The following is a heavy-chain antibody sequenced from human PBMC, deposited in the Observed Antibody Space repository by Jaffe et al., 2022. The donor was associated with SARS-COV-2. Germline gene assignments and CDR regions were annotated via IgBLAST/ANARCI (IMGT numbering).Heavy chain of an antibody. J-gene: IGHJ4*02. V-gene: IGHV4-59*01. CDR2: IYFSGST. D-gene: IGHD3-9*01. Sequence: QVQLQESGPGLVKPSETLSLTCTVSGGSISSYYWSWIRQPPGKGLEWIGYIYFSGSTSYNPSLKSRVTISVDTSKNQFYLKLSSVTAADTAVYYCARVGILIGYYNDYWGQGTLVTVSS. CDR1: GGSISSYY. CDR3: ARVGILIGYYNDY.